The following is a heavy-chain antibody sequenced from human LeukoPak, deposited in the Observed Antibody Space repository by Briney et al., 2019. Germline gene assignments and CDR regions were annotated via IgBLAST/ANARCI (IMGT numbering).Heavy chain of an antibody. CDR1: GGSISSYY. CDR2: IYYSGST. D-gene: IGHD6-6*01. CDR3: ARHSDSTSAGPYDY. V-gene: IGHV4-59*08. J-gene: IGHJ4*02. Sequence: SETLSLTCIVSGGSISSYYWSWIRQPPGKGLEWIGYIYYSGSTNYNPSLKSRVTISVATSKNQFSLKLSSVTAADTSVYYCARHSDSTSAGPYDYWGQGTLVTVSS.